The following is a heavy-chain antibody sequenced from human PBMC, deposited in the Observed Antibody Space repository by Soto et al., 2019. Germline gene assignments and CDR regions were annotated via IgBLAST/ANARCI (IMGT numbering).Heavy chain of an antibody. V-gene: IGHV3-21*01. CDR2: ISSSSSYI. J-gene: IGHJ4*02. CDR1: GFTFNSYS. Sequence: EVQLVESGGGLVKPGGSLRLSCAASGFTFNSYSMNWVRQAPGKGLEWVSSISSSSSYIYYADSVKGRFTISRDNAKNSLYLQMNSLRAEDTAVYYCAREPASYYGSGSYLDYWGQGTLVTVSS. D-gene: IGHD3-10*01. CDR3: AREPASYYGSGSYLDY.